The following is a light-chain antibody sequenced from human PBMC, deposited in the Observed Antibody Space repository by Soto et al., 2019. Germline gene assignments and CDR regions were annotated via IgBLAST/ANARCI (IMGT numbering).Light chain of an antibody. V-gene: IGKV1-33*01. Sequence: DIQMTQSPSSLSASVGARVSITCQASQDIRTSLSWFQQKPGRAPKLLIYGASNLEAGAPSRFRGSGSGTDFTFTISSLQHEDIAAYYCQQYDSLPPFTFGPGTKVDIK. CDR1: QDIRTS. J-gene: IGKJ3*01. CDR2: GAS. CDR3: QQYDSLPPFT.